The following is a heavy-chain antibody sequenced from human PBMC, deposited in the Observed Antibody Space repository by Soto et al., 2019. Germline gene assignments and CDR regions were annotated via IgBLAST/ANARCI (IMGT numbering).Heavy chain of an antibody. CDR1: GGSISSYY. D-gene: IGHD6-13*01. CDR3: ARHLRGISYYFDY. Sequence: SETLSLTCTVSGGSISSYYWSWIRQPPGKGLEWIGYIYYSGSTNYNPSLKSRVTISVDTSKNQFSLKLSSVTAADTAVYYCARHLRGISYYFDYWGQGTLVTVS. V-gene: IGHV4-59*08. CDR2: IYYSGST. J-gene: IGHJ4*02.